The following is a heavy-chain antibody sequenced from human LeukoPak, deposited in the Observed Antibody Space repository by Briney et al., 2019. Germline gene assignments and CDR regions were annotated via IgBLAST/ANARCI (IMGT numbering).Heavy chain of an antibody. J-gene: IGHJ6*03. V-gene: IGHV1-69*05. CDR1: GVTFRNSA. Sequence: SVKVSCKASGVTFRNSAFSWVRQAPGQGLEWMGGIIPIFGTVNYAQNFQARVTITTDEATSTAYMELSTLRSDDTAVYYCATWTRGHYYMDVWGKGTTVTVSS. CDR3: ATWTRGHYYMDV. CDR2: IIPIFGTV. D-gene: IGHD2-2*01.